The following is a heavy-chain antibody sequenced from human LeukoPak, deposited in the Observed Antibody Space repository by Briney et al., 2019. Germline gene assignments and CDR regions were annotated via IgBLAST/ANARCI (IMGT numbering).Heavy chain of an antibody. V-gene: IGHV3-30*19. D-gene: IGHD1-1*01. J-gene: IGHJ5*02. CDR1: RFTFSSYG. CDR3: ARHGREIDP. Sequence: GGSLRLSCAASRFTFSSYGMHWVRQAPGKGLEWVAYIQYDGSNEQYADSVKGRFTISRDNSKNTLYLQMNSLRAEDTAVYYCARHGREIDPWGQGTLVTVSS. CDR2: IQYDGSNE.